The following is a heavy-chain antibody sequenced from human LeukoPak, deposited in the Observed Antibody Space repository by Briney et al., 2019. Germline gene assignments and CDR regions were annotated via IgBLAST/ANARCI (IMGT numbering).Heavy chain of an antibody. D-gene: IGHD3-9*01. V-gene: IGHV5-51*01. CDR3: TRSPHIDILTGYSGYYFDY. CDR1: GYSFTSYW. J-gene: IGHJ4*02. CDR2: IYPGDSDT. Sequence: GESLKISCKGSGYSFTSYWIGWVRHMPGKGLEWMGIIYPGDSDTRYSPSFQGQVTISADKSISTAYLQWSSLKASHTAMDFCTRSPHIDILTGYSGYYFDYWGQGTLVTVSS.